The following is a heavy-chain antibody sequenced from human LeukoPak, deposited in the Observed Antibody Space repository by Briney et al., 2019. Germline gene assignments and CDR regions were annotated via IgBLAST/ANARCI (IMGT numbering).Heavy chain of an antibody. CDR1: GGSISSYY. CDR2: IYTSGST. J-gene: IGHJ3*02. Sequence: PSETLSLTCTVSGGSISSYYWSWIRQPAGKGLEWIGRIYTSGSTNYNPSLKSRVTMSADTSKNQFSLKLSSVTAADTAVYYCARHYYYDSSGYGPAFDIWGQGAMVTVSS. V-gene: IGHV4-4*07. CDR3: ARHYYYDSSGYGPAFDI. D-gene: IGHD3-22*01.